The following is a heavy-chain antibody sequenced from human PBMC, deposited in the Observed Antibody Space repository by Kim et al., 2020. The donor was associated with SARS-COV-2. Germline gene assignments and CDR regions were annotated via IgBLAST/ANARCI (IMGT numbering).Heavy chain of an antibody. V-gene: IGHV3-30*07. CDR3: ARDGFYSSSWYNAFDI. Sequence: SVKGRFTISRDNSKNTRYLQMNSLRAEDTAVYYCARDGFYSSSWYNAFDIWGQGTMVTVSS. J-gene: IGHJ3*02. D-gene: IGHD6-13*01.